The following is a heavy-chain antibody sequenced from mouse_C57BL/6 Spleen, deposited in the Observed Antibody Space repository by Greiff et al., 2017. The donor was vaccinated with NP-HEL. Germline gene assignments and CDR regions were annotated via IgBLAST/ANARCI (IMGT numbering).Heavy chain of an antibody. CDR1: GYTFTSYG. Sequence: QVQLKESGAELARPGASVKLSCKASGYTFTSYGISWVKQRTGQGLEWIGEIYPRSGNTYYNEKFKGKATLTADKSSSTAYMELRSLTSEDSAVYFCARNRVTTVVANFDYWGQGTTLTVSS. D-gene: IGHD1-1*01. CDR2: IYPRSGNT. J-gene: IGHJ2*01. CDR3: ARNRVTTVVANFDY. V-gene: IGHV1-81*01.